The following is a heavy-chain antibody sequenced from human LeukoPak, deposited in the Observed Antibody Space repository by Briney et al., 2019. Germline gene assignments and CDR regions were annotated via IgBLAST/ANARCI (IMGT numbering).Heavy chain of an antibody. CDR1: GFTFSSYV. CDR2: ISGSGGIT. J-gene: IGHJ4*02. Sequence: PGGSLRLSCAASGFTFSSYVMNWVRQAPGKGLEWVSGISGSGGITYYADSVKGRFSISRDNSKNTLYLQMNSLRAEDTAVYYGAKNTTVTIDYWGQGTLVTVSS. CDR3: AKNTTVTIDY. D-gene: IGHD4-17*01. V-gene: IGHV3-23*01.